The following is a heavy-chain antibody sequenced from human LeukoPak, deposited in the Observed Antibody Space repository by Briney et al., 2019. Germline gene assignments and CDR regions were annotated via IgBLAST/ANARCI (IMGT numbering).Heavy chain of an antibody. CDR3: ARASGSYPDY. CDR2: IYTSGST. CDR1: GGSISSGSYY. V-gene: IGHV4-61*02. D-gene: IGHD1-26*01. J-gene: IGHJ4*02. Sequence: SETLSLTCTVSGGSISSGSYYWSWIRQPAGKGQEWIGRIYTSGSTNYNPSLKSRVTISVDTSKNQFSLKLSSVTAADTAVYYCARASGSYPDYWGQGTLVTVSS.